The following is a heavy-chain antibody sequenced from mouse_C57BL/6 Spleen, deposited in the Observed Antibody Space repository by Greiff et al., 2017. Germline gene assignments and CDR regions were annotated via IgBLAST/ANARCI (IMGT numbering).Heavy chain of an antibody. J-gene: IGHJ2*01. CDR2: ISYDGSN. CDR3: ARDDITTVVDYFDY. D-gene: IGHD1-1*01. CDR1: GYSITSGYY. V-gene: IGHV3-6*01. Sequence: EVQVVESGPGLVKPSQSLSLTCSVTGYSITSGYYWNWIRQFPGNKLEWMGYISYDGSNNYNPSLKNRISITRDTSKNQFFLKLNAVTTEDTATYYCARDDITTVVDYFDYWGQGTTLTVSS.